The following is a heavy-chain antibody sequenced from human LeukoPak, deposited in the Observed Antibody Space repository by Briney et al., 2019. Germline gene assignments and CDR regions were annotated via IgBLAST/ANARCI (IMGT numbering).Heavy chain of an antibody. CDR1: GGSIHNYH. V-gene: IGHV4-59*01. CDR3: ARGGEVGASLFDY. D-gene: IGHD1-26*01. J-gene: IGHJ4*02. Sequence: PSETLSLTCSVSGGSIHNYHWSWIRQPPGRGLEWIGYIYYSGSPNYNPSLKSRVTISGDTSKNQFSLNLDSVSAADTAVYYCARGGEVGASLFDYWGQGILVIVSS. CDR2: IYYSGSP.